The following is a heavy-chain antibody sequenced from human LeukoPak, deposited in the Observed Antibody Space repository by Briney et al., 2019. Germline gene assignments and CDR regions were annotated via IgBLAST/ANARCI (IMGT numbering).Heavy chain of an antibody. CDR3: AREAPDYYDSSGSTLRAFDI. D-gene: IGHD3-22*01. CDR1: GYIFTSYD. J-gene: IGHJ3*02. Sequence: ASVKVSCKASGYIFTSYDINWVRQATGQGLEWMGWMNPNSGNTGYAQKFQGRVTMTRNTSISTAYMELSSLRSEDTAVYYCAREAPDYYDSSGSTLRAFDIWGQGTMVTVSS. CDR2: MNPNSGNT. V-gene: IGHV1-8*01.